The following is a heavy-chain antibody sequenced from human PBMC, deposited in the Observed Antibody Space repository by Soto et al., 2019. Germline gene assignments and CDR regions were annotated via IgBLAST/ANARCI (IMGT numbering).Heavy chain of an antibody. D-gene: IGHD6-19*01. CDR3: AGHSSGRFEDWFDP. CDR1: GYTFTSYG. J-gene: IGHJ5*02. V-gene: IGHV1-18*01. CDR2: ISAYNGNT. Sequence: ASVKVSCKASGYTFTSYGISWVRQAPGQGLEWMGWISAYNGNTNYAQKLQGRVTMTTDTSTSTAYMELRSLRSDDTAVYYCAGHSSGRFEDWFDPWGQGTLVTVSS.